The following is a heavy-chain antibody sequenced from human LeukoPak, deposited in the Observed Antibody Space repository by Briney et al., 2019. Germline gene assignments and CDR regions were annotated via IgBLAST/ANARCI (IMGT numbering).Heavy chain of an antibody. Sequence: SETLSLTCTVSGGSISSSSYYSGWIRQPPGKGLEWIGSIYYSGSTYYNPSLKSRFTISVDTSKNQFSLKLSSVTAADTAVYYCARRVATAYNWFDPWGQGTLVTVSS. J-gene: IGHJ5*02. V-gene: IGHV4-39*01. CDR1: GGSISSSSYY. CDR3: ARRVATAYNWFDP. CDR2: IYYSGST. D-gene: IGHD5-12*01.